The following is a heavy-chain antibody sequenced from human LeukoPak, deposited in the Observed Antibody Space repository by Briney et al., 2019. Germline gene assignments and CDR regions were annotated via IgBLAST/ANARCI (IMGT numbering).Heavy chain of an antibody. V-gene: IGHV1-2*02. CDR1: GYTFTGYC. CDR3: ASSGMVHAQKGSSWYGGLDP. CDR2: TNPNSGGT. J-gene: IGHJ5*02. D-gene: IGHD6-13*01. Sequence: ASVKVSCKASGYTFTGYCMHWVRQAPGRGLEWMGWTNPNSGGTNYAQKFQGRVTMTRDTSISTAYMELSRLRSDDTAVYYCASSGMVHAQKGSSWYGGLDPWGQGTLVTVSS.